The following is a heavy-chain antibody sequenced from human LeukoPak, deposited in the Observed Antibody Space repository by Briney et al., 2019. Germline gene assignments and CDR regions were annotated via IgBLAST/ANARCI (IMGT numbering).Heavy chain of an antibody. CDR2: IIPYNGDT. D-gene: IGHD6-19*01. CDR3: ARLLVGGGTGWFHP. V-gene: IGHV1-18*01. Sequence: ASVKVSCKVSGYKFTTYGINWVRQAPGQGREWMGWIIPYNGDTNYAQNLQGRVTMTTDTSASTAYMELRSLRSDDTAVYYCARLLVGGGTGWFHPWGQGTLVTVSS. J-gene: IGHJ5*02. CDR1: GYKFTTYG.